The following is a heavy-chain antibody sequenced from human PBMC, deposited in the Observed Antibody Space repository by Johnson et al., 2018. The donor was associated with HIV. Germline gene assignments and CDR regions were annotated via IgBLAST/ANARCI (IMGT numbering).Heavy chain of an antibody. J-gene: IGHJ3*02. CDR3: ARDRGWGVIDAFDI. Sequence: QVQLVESGGGLIQPGGSLRLSCAASGFTFSSYAMHWVRQAPGKGLEWVAVISYDGSNKYYADSVKGRFTISRDNSKNTLYLQMNSLRAEDTALYYCARDRGWGVIDAFDIWGQGTMVSVSS. D-gene: IGHD3-16*02. CDR1: GFTFSSYA. V-gene: IGHV3-30*04. CDR2: ISYDGSNK.